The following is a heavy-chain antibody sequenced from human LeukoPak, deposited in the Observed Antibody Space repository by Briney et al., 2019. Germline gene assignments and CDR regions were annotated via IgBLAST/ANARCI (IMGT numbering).Heavy chain of an antibody. CDR1: GFNSGNYW. J-gene: IGHJ3*02. Sequence: GGSLRLSCAPSGFNSGNYWMSWVRQAPGQRLEWLANIKQDGIETYYLDSVRGRFTISRDSARNSVYLQMNSLRADETAVYFCARFIASPGPDAFDIWGQGTLVTVSS. V-gene: IGHV3-7*01. D-gene: IGHD6-13*01. CDR2: IKQDGIET. CDR3: ARFIASPGPDAFDI.